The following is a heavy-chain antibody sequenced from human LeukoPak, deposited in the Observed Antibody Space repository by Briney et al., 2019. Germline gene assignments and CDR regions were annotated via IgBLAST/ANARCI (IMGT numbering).Heavy chain of an antibody. D-gene: IGHD2-15*01. J-gene: IGHJ5*02. Sequence: PSETLSLTCTVSGGSISSGSYYWSWIRQPAGKGLEWIGRIYTSGSTNYNPSLKSRVTISVDTSKNQFSLKLSSVTAADTAVYYCARVSILQSSWFDPWGQGTLVTVSS. CDR3: ARVSILQSSWFDP. CDR1: GGSISSGSYY. V-gene: IGHV4-61*02. CDR2: IYTSGST.